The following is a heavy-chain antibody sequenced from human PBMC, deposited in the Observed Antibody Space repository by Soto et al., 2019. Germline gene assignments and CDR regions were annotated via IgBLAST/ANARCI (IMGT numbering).Heavy chain of an antibody. D-gene: IGHD1-26*01. CDR2: IFHTGST. V-gene: IGHV4-30-2*01. J-gene: IGHJ4*02. CDR1: GGSISSGPYS. Sequence: QLQLQESGSGLVKPSQTLSLTCAVSGGSISSGPYSWTWIRQPPGKGLEWIGYIFHTGSTSYNPSLKSRVTISLDRAKNQFSLKLTSVTAADTAVYFCARHRSYVGVDYWGQGNLVTVSS. CDR3: ARHRSYVGVDY.